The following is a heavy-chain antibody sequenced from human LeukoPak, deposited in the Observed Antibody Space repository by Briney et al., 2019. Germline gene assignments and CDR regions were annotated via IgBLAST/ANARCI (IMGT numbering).Heavy chain of an antibody. Sequence: SVKVSCKASGGTFSSYAISWVRQAPGQGLEWMGRIIPIFGTANYAQKFQGRVTITTDESMSTAYMELSSLRSEDTAVYYCARGRSGSEPNWGQGTLVTVSS. V-gene: IGHV1-69*05. CDR2: IIPIFGTA. J-gene: IGHJ4*02. CDR1: GGTFSSYA. CDR3: ARGRSGSEPN. D-gene: IGHD3-10*01.